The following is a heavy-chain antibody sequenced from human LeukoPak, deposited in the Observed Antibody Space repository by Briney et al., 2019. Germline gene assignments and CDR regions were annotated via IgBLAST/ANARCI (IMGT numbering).Heavy chain of an antibody. CDR3: AGFVVVPAGYFDY. CDR1: GGSNSSFY. J-gene: IGHJ4*02. Sequence: SETLSLNCTVYGGSNSSFYWGWIRQRPGEGREWSGYIYYSGSTNYNPFLKSRVTISADTSKNQFSLKLTSVTAADTAVYYCAGFVVVPAGYFDYWGQGTLVTVSS. V-gene: IGHV4-59*08. D-gene: IGHD2-2*01. CDR2: IYYSGST.